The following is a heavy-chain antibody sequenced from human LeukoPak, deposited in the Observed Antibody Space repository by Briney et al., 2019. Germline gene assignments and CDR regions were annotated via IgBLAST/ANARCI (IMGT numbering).Heavy chain of an antibody. CDR3: TRGEGPGTPFD. V-gene: IGHV3-74*01. CDR1: GFTFSNSW. Sequence: GGSLRLSCAASGFTFSNSWMHWVRQGPGKGLEGVSSINYDGWSTTYAGSVKGRFTISRDNAKNTLFLQMSSLTAEETAVYYCTRGEGPGTPFDWGQGMLVAVSS. J-gene: IGHJ4*02. D-gene: IGHD3-16*01. CDR2: INYDGWST.